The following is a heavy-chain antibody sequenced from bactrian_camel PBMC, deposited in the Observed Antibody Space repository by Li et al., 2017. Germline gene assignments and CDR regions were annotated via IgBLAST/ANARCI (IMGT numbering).Heavy chain of an antibody. V-gene: IGHV3S55*01. Sequence: HVQLVESGGGSVQAGGSLRLSCAHSGYPSSRHCMDWFRQAPGKAREEIAGIRRNGDAYYADSVKGRFTISKDKDHVKNTLFLEMTNLKADDTAMYYCTADTVKASLATIAQFAAYEGHGTQVTVS. D-gene: IGHD4*01. CDR2: IRRNGDA. J-gene: IGHJ4*01. CDR1: GYPSSRHC.